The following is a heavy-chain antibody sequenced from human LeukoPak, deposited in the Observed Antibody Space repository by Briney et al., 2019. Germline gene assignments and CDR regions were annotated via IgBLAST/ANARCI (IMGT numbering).Heavy chain of an antibody. CDR3: ARVQWLATGYYFDY. Sequence: GSLRLSCAASGFPFNSYTMNWVRQAPGKALEWVSSISSRSSYIYYADSVRGRFPISRDNAKNSLYLQRNSRRADDTAVYYCARVQWLATGYYFDYWGQGTLVTVSS. V-gene: IGHV3-21*01. CDR2: ISSRSSYI. J-gene: IGHJ4*02. CDR1: GFPFNSYT. D-gene: IGHD6-19*01.